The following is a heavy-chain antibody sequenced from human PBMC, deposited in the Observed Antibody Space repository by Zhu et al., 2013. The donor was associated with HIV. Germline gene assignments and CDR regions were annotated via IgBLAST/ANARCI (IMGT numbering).Heavy chain of an antibody. D-gene: IGHD3-22*01. V-gene: IGHV1-69*12. CDR2: IIPIFGTA. CDR1: GGTFSSYA. CDR3: AREGYYYDSSGYSRVVDY. J-gene: IGHJ4*02. Sequence: QVQLVQSGAEVKKPGSSVKVSCKASGGTFSSYAISWVRQAPGQGLEWMGGIIPIFGTANYAQKFQGRVTITADESTSTAYMELSSLRSEDTAVYYCAREGYYYDSSGYSRVVDYWGQGTLVTVSS.